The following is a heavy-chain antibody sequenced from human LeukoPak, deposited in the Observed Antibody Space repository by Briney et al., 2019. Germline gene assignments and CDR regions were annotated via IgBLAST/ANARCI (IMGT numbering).Heavy chain of an antibody. D-gene: IGHD3/OR15-3a*01. CDR2: DGTNI. CDR3: VRDKDWYFDY. Sequence: PGGSLRLSCAASGFTFESYTIHWVRQAPGRGLEWVAVDGTNIYYRDSVKGRFTISRDNSKNTLYLQMNNLSGEDTAVYYCVRDKDWYFDYWGQGTQVTVS. J-gene: IGHJ4*02. V-gene: IGHV3-30*07. CDR1: GFTFESYT.